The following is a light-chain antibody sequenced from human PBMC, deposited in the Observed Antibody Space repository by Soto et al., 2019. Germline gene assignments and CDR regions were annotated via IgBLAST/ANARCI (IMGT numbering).Light chain of an antibody. CDR1: QDISRW. Sequence: DVQMTQSPSSVSASVGDRVTITCRASQDISRWLAWYQQKPGQAPKFLIYAASNLQSGDPSRFSGSGSGTDFALTISSLQPEDFSTYYCQQVNNFPGTFGQGTRLEMK. V-gene: IGKV1D-12*01. CDR2: AAS. CDR3: QQVNNFPGT. J-gene: IGKJ5*01.